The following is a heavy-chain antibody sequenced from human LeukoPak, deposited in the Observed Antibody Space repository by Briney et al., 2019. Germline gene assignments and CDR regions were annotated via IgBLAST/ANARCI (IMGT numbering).Heavy chain of an antibody. CDR3: ARRFGSGWFPRGFDY. CDR2: IYYSGST. CDR1: GGSISSSSYY. V-gene: IGHV4-39*01. Sequence: PSGTLSLTCTVSGGSISSSSYYWGWIRQPPGKGLEWIGSIYYSGSTYYNPSLKSRVTISVDTSKNQFSLKLSSVTAADTAVYYCARRFGSGWFPRGFDYWGQGTLVTVSS. D-gene: IGHD6-19*01. J-gene: IGHJ4*02.